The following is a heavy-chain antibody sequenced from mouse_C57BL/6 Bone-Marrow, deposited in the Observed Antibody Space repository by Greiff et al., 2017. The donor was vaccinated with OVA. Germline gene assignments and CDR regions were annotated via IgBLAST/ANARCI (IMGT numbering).Heavy chain of an antibody. CDR2: ISNGGGST. CDR3: ARQMDGYRFAY. J-gene: IGHJ3*01. V-gene: IGHV5-12*01. D-gene: IGHD2-3*01. CDR1: GFTFSDYY. Sequence: EVQVVESGGGLVQPGGSLKLSCAASGFTFSDYYMYWVRQTPETRLEWVAYISNGGGSTYYPDTVKGRFTISRDNAKNTLYLQMSRLKSEDTAMYYCARQMDGYRFAYWGQGTLVTVSA.